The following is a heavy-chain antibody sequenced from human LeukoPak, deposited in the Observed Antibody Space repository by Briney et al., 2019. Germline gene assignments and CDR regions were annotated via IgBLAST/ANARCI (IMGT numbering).Heavy chain of an antibody. V-gene: IGHV4-59*01. J-gene: IGHJ4*02. CDR1: GGSISSYY. CDR3: ARVRQSLAAAGKVFDY. Sequence: SETLSLTCTVSGGSISSYYWNWIRQPPGKGLEWIGYIYYSGSTNYNPSLKSRVTISVDTSKNQFSLKLSSVTAADTAVYYCARVRQSLAAAGKVFDYWGQGTLVTVSS. CDR2: IYYSGST. D-gene: IGHD6-13*01.